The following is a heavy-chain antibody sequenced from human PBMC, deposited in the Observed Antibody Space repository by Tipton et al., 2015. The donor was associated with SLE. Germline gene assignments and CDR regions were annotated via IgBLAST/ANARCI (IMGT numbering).Heavy chain of an antibody. CDR2: IYSDESAT. CDR3: VRDGFYDLLTGFDY. V-gene: IGHV3-23*03. J-gene: IGHJ4*02. D-gene: IGHD3-9*01. CDR1: GFNFNNYA. Sequence: SLRLSCAASGFNFNNYAMSWVRQAPGKGLEWISVIYSDESATYYADSVKGRFTISRDKSKNMLYLQTDSLRVEDTAIYYCVRDGFYDLLTGFDYWGQGTLVTVSS.